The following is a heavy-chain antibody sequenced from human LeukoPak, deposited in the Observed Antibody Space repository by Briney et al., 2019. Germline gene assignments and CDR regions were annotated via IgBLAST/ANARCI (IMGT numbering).Heavy chain of an antibody. V-gene: IGHV4-4*02. CDR1: GGSISSSNW. J-gene: IGHJ4*02. CDR3: ARDRGYSYGSGRPKEFDY. CDR2: IYHSGST. D-gene: IGHD5-18*01. Sequence: PSGTLSLTCAVSGGSISSSNWWSWVRPPPGKGLEWIGEIYHSGSTNYNPSLKSRVTISVDKSKNQFSLKLSSVTAADTAVYYCARDRGYSYGSGRPKEFDYWGQGTLVTVSS.